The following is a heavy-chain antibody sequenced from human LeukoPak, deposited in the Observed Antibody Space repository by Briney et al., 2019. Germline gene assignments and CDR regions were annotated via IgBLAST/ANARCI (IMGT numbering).Heavy chain of an antibody. CDR3: AKAIGSNWSYLDY. J-gene: IGHJ4*02. CDR2: ISGGGGNT. V-gene: IGHV3-23*01. CDR1: GFTFSSYA. Sequence: PGGSLRLSCATSGFTFSSYAMSWVRQAPGKGLEWVSAISGGGGNTNYADSVKGRFTISRDNSKNTLYLHMNSLRAEDTALYYCAKAIGSNWSYLDYWGQGTLVTVSS. D-gene: IGHD1-20*01.